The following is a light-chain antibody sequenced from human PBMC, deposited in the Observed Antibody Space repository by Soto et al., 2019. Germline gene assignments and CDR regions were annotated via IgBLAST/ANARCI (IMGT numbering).Light chain of an antibody. V-gene: IGLV2-8*01. CDR1: SSDVGAYKY. J-gene: IGLJ3*02. CDR2: EVS. Sequence: QSVLTQPPSASGSPGQSVTISCTGTSSDVGAYKYVSWYQQYPGKAPKLMIYEVSKRPSGVPDRFSGSKSGNTASLTVSGLQAEDDADYYCTSYVGSNIWVFGGGTQLTVL. CDR3: TSYVGSNIWV.